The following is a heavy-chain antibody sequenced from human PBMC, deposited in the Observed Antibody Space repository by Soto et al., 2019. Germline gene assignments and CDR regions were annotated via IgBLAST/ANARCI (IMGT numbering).Heavy chain of an antibody. CDR1: GYTFTSYG. CDR2: INTYNGNT. D-gene: IGHD6-6*01. Sequence: ASVKVSCKTSGYTFTSYGIGWARQAPGQGLEWMGWINTYNGNTNYAQNLQGRVTLTTDTSTSTAYMELRSLRSNDTAIYYCARRGLSSSSTFRYFYYGMDAWGQGTTVTVSS. CDR3: ARRGLSSSSTFRYFYYGMDA. J-gene: IGHJ6*02. V-gene: IGHV1-18*01.